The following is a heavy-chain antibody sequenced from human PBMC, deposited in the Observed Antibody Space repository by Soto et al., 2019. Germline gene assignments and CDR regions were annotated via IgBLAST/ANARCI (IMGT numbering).Heavy chain of an antibody. Sequence: ASVKVSCKASGYTFASYDINWVRQATGQGLEWMGWMNPNSGNTGYAQKFQGRVTMTRNTSISTAYMELSSLRSEDTAVYYCARSARRRSRWLQSSDAFDIWGQGTMVTVSS. CDR1: GYTFASYD. CDR2: MNPNSGNT. D-gene: IGHD5-12*01. V-gene: IGHV1-8*01. J-gene: IGHJ3*02. CDR3: ARSARRRSRWLQSSDAFDI.